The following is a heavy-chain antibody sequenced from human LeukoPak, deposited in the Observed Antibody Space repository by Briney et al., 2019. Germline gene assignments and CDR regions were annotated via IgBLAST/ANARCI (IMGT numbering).Heavy chain of an antibody. D-gene: IGHD1-26*01. Sequence: GGSLRLSCAASGFTFSNYAMSWVRQAPGKGLEWVSAISGSGDSTYYADSVKGRFTISRDNSKNTLYLQVNSLRAEDTAIYYCAKDQYSGSYYWFDPWGQGTPVTVSS. CDR3: AKDQYSGSYYWFDP. V-gene: IGHV3-23*01. CDR2: ISGSGDST. CDR1: GFTFSNYA. J-gene: IGHJ5*02.